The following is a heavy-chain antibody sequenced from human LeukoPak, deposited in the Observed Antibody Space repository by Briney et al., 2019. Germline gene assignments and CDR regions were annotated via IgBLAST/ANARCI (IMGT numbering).Heavy chain of an antibody. J-gene: IGHJ4*02. Sequence: SGPALVKPTQSLTLTCPFSGFSLSTSGMCVSWIRQPPGKALEWLARIDWDDDKYYSTSLKTRLTISKGTSKNQVVLTMTNMDPVDTATYYCARIYRYCSATSCYVPDYWGQGTLVTVSS. CDR2: IDWDDDK. CDR3: ARIYRYCSATSCYVPDY. D-gene: IGHD2-2*01. CDR1: GFSLSTSGMC. V-gene: IGHV2-70*11.